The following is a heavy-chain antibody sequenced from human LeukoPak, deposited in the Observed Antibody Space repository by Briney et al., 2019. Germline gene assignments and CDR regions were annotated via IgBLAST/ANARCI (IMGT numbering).Heavy chain of an antibody. V-gene: IGHV4-39*07. Sequence: SETLSLTCTVSGGSISSSSYYWGWIRQPPGKGLEWIGSIYYSGSTYYNPSLKSRVTISVDTSKNQFSLKLSSVTAADTAVYYCARIRFLEWLLVYYYYYMDVWGKGTTVTVSS. CDR1: GGSISSSSYY. CDR3: ARIRFLEWLLVYYYYYMDV. D-gene: IGHD3-3*01. J-gene: IGHJ6*03. CDR2: IYYSGST.